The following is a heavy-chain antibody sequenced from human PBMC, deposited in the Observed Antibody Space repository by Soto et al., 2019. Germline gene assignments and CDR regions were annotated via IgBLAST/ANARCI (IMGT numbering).Heavy chain of an antibody. CDR3: ARGSLLPYCSGGSCYSLGYFDY. CDR1: GGSFSGYY. D-gene: IGHD2-15*01. Sequence: SETLSLTCAVYGGSFSGYYWSWIRQPPGKGLEWIGEINHSGSTNYNPSLKSRVTISVDTSKNQFSLKLSSVTAADTAVYYCARGSLLPYCSGGSCYSLGYFDYWGQGTLVTVSS. V-gene: IGHV4-34*01. CDR2: INHSGST. J-gene: IGHJ4*02.